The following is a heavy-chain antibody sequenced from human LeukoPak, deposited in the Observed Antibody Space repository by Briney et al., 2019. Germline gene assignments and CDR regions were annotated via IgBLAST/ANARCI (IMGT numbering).Heavy chain of an antibody. V-gene: IGHV4-4*07. Sequence: PSETLSLTCTVSGGSISSYSWSWIRQSAGKGLEWIGHIYNSGSTNYNPSLKSRVTMSLDTSKNQFSLKLSSVTAADTAVYYCARENSGSYSEFDDWGQGTLVTVSS. D-gene: IGHD1-26*01. J-gene: IGHJ4*02. CDR3: ARENSGSYSEFDD. CDR2: IYNSGST. CDR1: GGSISSYS.